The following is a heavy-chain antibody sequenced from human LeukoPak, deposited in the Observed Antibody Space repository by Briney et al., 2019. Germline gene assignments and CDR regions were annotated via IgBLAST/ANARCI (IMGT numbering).Heavy chain of an antibody. CDR2: INSDGSST. Sequence: GGSLRLSCAAPGFTFSSYWMHWVRQAPGKGLVWVSRINSDGSSTTYADSVKGRFTISRDNAKNTLYLQMNSLRAEETAEYYCASESGSYLGAFDIWGQGTMVTVSS. CDR3: ASESGSYLGAFDI. CDR1: GFTFSSYW. D-gene: IGHD1-26*01. J-gene: IGHJ3*02. V-gene: IGHV3-74*01.